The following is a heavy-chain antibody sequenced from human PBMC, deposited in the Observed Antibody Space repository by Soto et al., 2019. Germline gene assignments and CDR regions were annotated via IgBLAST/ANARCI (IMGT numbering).Heavy chain of an antibody. J-gene: IGHJ4*02. CDR2: IYYSGST. CDR1: GGSISSSSYY. V-gene: IGHV4-39*01. CDR3: ARLGGGYCSSTSCYDPGPAVIDY. D-gene: IGHD2-2*01. Sequence: PSETLSLTCTVSGGSISSSSYYWGWIRQPPGKGLEWIGSIYYSGSTYYNPSLKSRVTISVDTSKNQFSLKLSSVTAADTAVYYCARLGGGYCSSTSCYDPGPAVIDYWGQGTLVTVSS.